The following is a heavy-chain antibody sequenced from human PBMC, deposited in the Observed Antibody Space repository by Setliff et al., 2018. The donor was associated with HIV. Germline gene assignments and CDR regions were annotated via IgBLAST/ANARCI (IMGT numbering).Heavy chain of an antibody. J-gene: IGHJ6*02. CDR3: VRDGGSTSWNFLYYYGMDV. Sequence: GGSLRLSCAASGFTLSSFWMSWVRQAPGKGLEWVANIKQDGREKYYVDSVKGRFTISRDNAKNSLYLQMNSLRAEDTAVYYCVRDGGSTSWNFLYYYGMDVWGQGTTVTVSS. CDR1: GFTLSSFW. D-gene: IGHD2-2*01. V-gene: IGHV3-7*01. CDR2: IKQDGREK.